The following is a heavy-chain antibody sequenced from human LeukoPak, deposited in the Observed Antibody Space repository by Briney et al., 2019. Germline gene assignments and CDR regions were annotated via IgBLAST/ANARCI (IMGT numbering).Heavy chain of an antibody. CDR1: GGSFSGYY. J-gene: IGHJ5*02. Sequence: PSETLSLTCAVYGGSFSGYYWSWIRQPPGKGLEWIGEINHSGSTNYNPSLKSRVTISVDTSKNQFSLKLSSVTAADTAVYYCARTYSNYVSLYWFDPWGQGTLVTVSS. CDR3: ARTYSNYVSLYWFDP. CDR2: INHSGST. V-gene: IGHV4-34*01. D-gene: IGHD4-11*01.